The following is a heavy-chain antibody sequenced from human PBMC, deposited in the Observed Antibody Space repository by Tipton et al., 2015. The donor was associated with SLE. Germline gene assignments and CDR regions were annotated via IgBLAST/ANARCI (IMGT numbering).Heavy chain of an antibody. V-gene: IGHV4-38-2*02. Sequence: TLSLTCTVSGYSISSGYYWGWIRQPPGKGLEWIGSVSSGGSTYYSPSLKSRVTISIDTSKNQFSLKLSSVTAADTAVYYCARSDMDSEDWFDPWGQGTLVTVSS. CDR2: VSSGGST. CDR1: GYSISSGYY. CDR3: ARSDMDSEDWFDP. J-gene: IGHJ5*02. D-gene: IGHD5-18*01.